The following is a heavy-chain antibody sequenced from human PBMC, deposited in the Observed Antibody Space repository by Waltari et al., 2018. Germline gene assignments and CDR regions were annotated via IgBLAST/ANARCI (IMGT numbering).Heavy chain of an antibody. CDR2: IRYDGINK. Sequence: QVQLVESGGGVVQPGGSLRLSCAASGFTFSSYGMHWDRRAPGKGLEWVAFIRYDGINKYYADSVKGRFTIARDNSKNTLYLQMNSLRAEDTAVYYCAKSGVAAAGTSGYWGQGTLVTVSS. CDR3: AKSGVAAAGTSGY. CDR1: GFTFSSYG. J-gene: IGHJ4*02. V-gene: IGHV3-30*02. D-gene: IGHD6-13*01.